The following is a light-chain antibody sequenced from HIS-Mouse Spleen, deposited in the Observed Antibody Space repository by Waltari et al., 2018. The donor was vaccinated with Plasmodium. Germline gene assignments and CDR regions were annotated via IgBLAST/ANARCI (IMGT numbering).Light chain of an antibody. CDR2: DAS. CDR3: QQRSNWPPT. Sequence: EIVSTPSPATLSLSPGERATLSCSASQSVSSYLAWYQQKPGQAPRLLIYDASNRATGIPARFSGSGSGTDFTLTISSLEPEDFALYYCQQRSNWPPTFGQGTRLEIK. V-gene: IGKV3-11*01. CDR1: QSVSSY. J-gene: IGKJ5*01.